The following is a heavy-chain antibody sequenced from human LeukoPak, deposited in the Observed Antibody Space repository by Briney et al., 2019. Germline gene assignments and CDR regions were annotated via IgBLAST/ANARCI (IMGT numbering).Heavy chain of an antibody. Sequence: GGSLRLSCEGSGFTFSNYWMGWVRQAPGKGLQWVANIKTDGSEKYYVDSVKGRFTISRDNAKNSLYLQMNSLRAEDTAVYYCATYSSLNRREFQYWGQGTLFTVSS. CDR2: IKTDGSEK. CDR3: ATYSSLNRREFQY. D-gene: IGHD3-22*01. CDR1: GFTFSNYW. V-gene: IGHV3-7*01. J-gene: IGHJ1*01.